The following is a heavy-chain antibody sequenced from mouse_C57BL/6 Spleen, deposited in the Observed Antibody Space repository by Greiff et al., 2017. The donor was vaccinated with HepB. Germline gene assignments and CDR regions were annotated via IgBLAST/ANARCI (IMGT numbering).Heavy chain of an antibody. V-gene: IGHV1-9*01. Sequence: QVQLQQSGAELMKPGASVKLSCKATGYTFTGYWIEWVKQRPRHGLEWIGEILPGSGSTNYNEKFKGKATFTADTSSNTAYMQLSSLTTEDSAIYYCARSRVDYYGSNYAMDYWGQGTSVTVSS. CDR3: ARSRVDYYGSNYAMDY. J-gene: IGHJ4*01. CDR1: GYTFTGYW. CDR2: ILPGSGST. D-gene: IGHD1-1*01.